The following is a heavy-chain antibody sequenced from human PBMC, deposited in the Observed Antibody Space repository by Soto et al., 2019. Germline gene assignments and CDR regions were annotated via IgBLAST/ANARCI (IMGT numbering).Heavy chain of an antibody. V-gene: IGHV3-33*01. Sequence: QVQLVESGGGVVQPGRSLRLSCAASGFTFSYYGMHWVRQAPGKGLEWVAVIWYDGSNKYYADSVKGGFTISRDNAKNSLYLLMNRRRAGDAAVCYWSGDLEGPFDYWGQGTLVTGS. CDR2: IWYDGSNK. CDR3: SGDLEGPFDY. J-gene: IGHJ4*02. CDR1: GFTFSYYG. D-gene: IGHD1-1*01.